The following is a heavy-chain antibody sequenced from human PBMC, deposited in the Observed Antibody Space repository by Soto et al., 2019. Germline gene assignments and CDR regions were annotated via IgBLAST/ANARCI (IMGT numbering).Heavy chain of an antibody. V-gene: IGHV3-15*01. CDR3: ATLGGNLGAFDY. CDR2: IKSRADGGTA. CDR1: GFTFSNAW. D-gene: IGHD3-16*01. J-gene: IGHJ4*02. Sequence: EVQLVESGGGLVKPGGSLRLSCAASGFTFSNAWMSWVRQAPGKGLEWVGRIKSRADGGTADHDAPVKGRFAISRDDSKNTLYLQMNSLKTEDTAVYYCATLGGNLGAFDYWGQGTLVTVSS.